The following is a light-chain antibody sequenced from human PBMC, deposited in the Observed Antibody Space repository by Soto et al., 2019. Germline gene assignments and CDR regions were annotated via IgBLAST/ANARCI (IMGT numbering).Light chain of an antibody. Sequence: EIVLTQSPATLSLSPGERATLSCRASQSISSALAWYQQRPGQPPRLLIYDASDRATGIPARFSGSGSGTDFTLTISSLEPEDFAVYYCQQRSNWPPLTFGGGTKVDIK. V-gene: IGKV3-11*01. CDR1: QSISSA. CDR2: DAS. J-gene: IGKJ4*01. CDR3: QQRSNWPPLT.